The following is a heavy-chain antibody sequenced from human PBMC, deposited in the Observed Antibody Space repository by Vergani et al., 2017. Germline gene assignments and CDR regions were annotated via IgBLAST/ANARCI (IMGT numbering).Heavy chain of an antibody. CDR2: INHSGST. V-gene: IGHV4-34*01. Sequence: QVQLQQWGAGLLKPSETLSLTCAVYGGSFSGYYWSWIRQPPGKGLEWIGEINHSGSTNYNPSLKSRVTISVDTSKNQFSLKLSSVTAADTAVYYCARGSLGVFCYYYYXMDVWGKGTTVTVSS. CDR1: GGSFSGYY. J-gene: IGHJ6*03. CDR3: ARGSLGVFCYYYYXMDV. D-gene: IGHD3-16*01.